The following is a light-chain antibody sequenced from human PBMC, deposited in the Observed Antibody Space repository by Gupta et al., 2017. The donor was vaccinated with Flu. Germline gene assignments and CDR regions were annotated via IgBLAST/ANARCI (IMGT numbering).Light chain of an antibody. CDR3: SSDTSSSILV. CDR1: SSDVGGYNY. Sequence: QSALTPPASVSGSPGPSITISCTGTSSDVGGYNYVSWYQQHPGKPTKLMIYEVSRRPAGVSSRFSGSKSANTACLTISGPEEEDAADYYCSSDTSSSILVFGTGTKVTVL. V-gene: IGLV2-14*01. CDR2: EVS. J-gene: IGLJ1*01.